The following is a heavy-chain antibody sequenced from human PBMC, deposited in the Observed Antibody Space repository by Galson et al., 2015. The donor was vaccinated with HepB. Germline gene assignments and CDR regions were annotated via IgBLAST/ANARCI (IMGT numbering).Heavy chain of an antibody. CDR1: GGSISSNGYY. CDR2: IYYSGST. D-gene: IGHD1-26*01. Sequence: LSLTCAVSGGSISSNGYYWSWIRQHPGKGLEWIGNIYYSGSTYYNPSFKSRVLISIDTSKDQFSLKLRSVTAADTAVYYCARVREKLYLYFDLWGRGILVTVSS. V-gene: IGHV4-31*11. J-gene: IGHJ2*01. CDR3: ARVREKLYLYFDL.